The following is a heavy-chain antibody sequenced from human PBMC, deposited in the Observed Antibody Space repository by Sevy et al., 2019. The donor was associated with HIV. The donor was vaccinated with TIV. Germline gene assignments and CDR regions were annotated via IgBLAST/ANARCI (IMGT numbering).Heavy chain of an antibody. V-gene: IGHV4-59*13. Sequence: SETLSLTCTVSGGSISSYYWSWIQQPPGKGLEWIGYIYYSGSTNYNPSLKSRVTISVDTSKNQFSLKLSSVTAADTAVYYCARGRPFGGVITYPPYFDYWGQGTLVTVSS. CDR2: IYYSGST. CDR3: ARGRPFGGVITYPPYFDY. J-gene: IGHJ4*02. D-gene: IGHD3-16*02. CDR1: GGSISSYY.